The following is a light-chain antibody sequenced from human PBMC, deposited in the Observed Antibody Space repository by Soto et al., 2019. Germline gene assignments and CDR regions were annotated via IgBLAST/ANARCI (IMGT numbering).Light chain of an antibody. J-gene: IGLJ3*02. CDR1: TGAVTSGNY. V-gene: IGLV7-43*01. CDR3: LLYYGGAHLV. CDR2: TTN. Sequence: QAVVTQEPSLTVSPGGTVTLTCASSTGAVTSGNYASWFQQFPGQPPGTLIYTTNNRHSWTPARFSGSLLGGRAALTLSGAQPEDEAEYYCLLYYGGAHLVFGGGTKLTVL.